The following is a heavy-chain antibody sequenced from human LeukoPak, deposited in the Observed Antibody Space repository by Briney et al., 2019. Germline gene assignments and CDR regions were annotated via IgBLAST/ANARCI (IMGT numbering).Heavy chain of an antibody. V-gene: IGHV3-48*02. CDR3: ARVSQRQYLDYYCGMDV. D-gene: IGHD2-2*02. CDR2: ISSSSSTI. J-gene: IGHJ6*02. CDR1: GFTFSSYS. Sequence: GGSLRLSCAASGFTFSSYSMNWVRQAPGKGLEWVSYISSSSSTIYYADSVKGRFTISRDNAKNSLYLQMNSLRDEDTAVYYCARVSQRQYLDYYCGMDVWGQGTTVTVSS.